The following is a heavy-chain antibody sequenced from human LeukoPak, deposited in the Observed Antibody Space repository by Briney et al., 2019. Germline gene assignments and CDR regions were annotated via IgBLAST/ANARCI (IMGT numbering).Heavy chain of an antibody. V-gene: IGHV4-39*01. J-gene: IGHJ5*02. Sequence: SETLSLNCTASGGSISSSSYYWGWIRQPPGKGLEWIGSIYYSGSTYYNPSLKSRVTISVDTSKNQFSLKLSSVTAADTAVYYCARLRPTPFDPWGQGTLVTVSS. CDR2: IYYSGST. D-gene: IGHD2-15*01. CDR3: ARLRPTPFDP. CDR1: GGSISSSSYY.